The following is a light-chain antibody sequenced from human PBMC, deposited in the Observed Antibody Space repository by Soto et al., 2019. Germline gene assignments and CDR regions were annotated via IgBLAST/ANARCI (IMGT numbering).Light chain of an antibody. CDR3: QQYEGYSPT. Sequence: DIQMTQSPSTLSGSVGDRVTITCRAGQSVGSSLAWYQQKPGKAPNPLIYDVSRLGSGVPSRFSGTGSGTEFSLTISSLQPDDIATYYCQQYEGYSPTFGQGTKVDIK. V-gene: IGKV1-5*01. CDR1: QSVGSS. CDR2: DVS. J-gene: IGKJ1*01.